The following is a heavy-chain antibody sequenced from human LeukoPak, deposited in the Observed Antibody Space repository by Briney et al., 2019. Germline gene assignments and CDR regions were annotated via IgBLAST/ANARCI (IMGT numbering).Heavy chain of an antibody. D-gene: IGHD6-6*01. CDR3: ARQGQLVRYYYYYMDV. Sequence: SETLSLTCTVSGGSISSGGYYWSWIRQHPGKGLEWIGYIYYSGSTYYNPSLKSRVTISVDTSKNQFSLKLSSVTAADTAVYYCARQGQLVRYYYYYMDVWGKGTTVTVSS. CDR1: GGSISSGGYY. J-gene: IGHJ6*03. CDR2: IYYSGST. V-gene: IGHV4-31*03.